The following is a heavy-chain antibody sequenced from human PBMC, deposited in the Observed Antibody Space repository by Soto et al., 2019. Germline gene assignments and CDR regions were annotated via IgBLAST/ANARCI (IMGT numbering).Heavy chain of an antibody. CDR3: ARDAYYYGSGSYYWFDP. Sequence: QVQLVQSGAEVKKPGASVKFSCKASGYTFTSYGISWVRQAPGQGLEWMGWISAYNGNTNYAQKLQGRVTMTTDTSTSTAYMELRSLRSDDTAVYYCARDAYYYGSGSYYWFDPWGQGTLVTVSS. V-gene: IGHV1-18*01. D-gene: IGHD3-10*01. CDR2: ISAYNGNT. J-gene: IGHJ5*02. CDR1: GYTFTSYG.